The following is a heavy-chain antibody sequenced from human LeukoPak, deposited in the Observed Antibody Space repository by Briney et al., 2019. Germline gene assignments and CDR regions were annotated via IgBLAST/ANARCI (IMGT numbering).Heavy chain of an antibody. V-gene: IGHV4-4*09. J-gene: IGHJ4*02. D-gene: IGHD5-18*01. CDR2: IYTSGTT. CDR3: ARQVRYTNDAQDAYYFDY. Sequence: PSETLSFTCTVSGGSISYSYWSWIRQPLGKGLEWIGYIYTSGTTNYIHSLNSRATISVDTSQNQLSLRLTSVTAADTAVYYCARQVRYTNDAQDAYYFDYWGPGTLVTVSS. CDR1: GGSISYSY.